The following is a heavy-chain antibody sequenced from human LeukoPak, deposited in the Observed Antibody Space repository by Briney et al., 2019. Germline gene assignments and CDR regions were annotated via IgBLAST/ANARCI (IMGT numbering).Heavy chain of an antibody. CDR3: ARDPSGSHTAIDY. CDR2: IYSGGST. Sequence: GGSLRLSCAASGFTVSSNYMIWVRQAPGKGLEWVSVIYSGGSTYYADSVKGRFTISRDNSKNTLYLQMNSLRAEDTAVYYCARDPSGSHTAIDYWGQGTVVTVSS. D-gene: IGHD1-26*01. V-gene: IGHV3-66*01. CDR1: GFTVSSNY. J-gene: IGHJ4*02.